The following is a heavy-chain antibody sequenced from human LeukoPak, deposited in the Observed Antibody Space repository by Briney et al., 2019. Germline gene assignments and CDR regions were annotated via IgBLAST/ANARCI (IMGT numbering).Heavy chain of an antibody. V-gene: IGHV1-69*05. Sequence: EASVKVSCKASGGTLSSYAISWVRQAPGQGLEWMGGIIPIFGTANYAQKFQGRVTITTDESTSTAYMELSGLRSEDTAVYYCASPGPYVAAAEAGNFDYWGQGTLVTVSS. J-gene: IGHJ4*02. D-gene: IGHD6-13*01. CDR2: IIPIFGTA. CDR1: GGTLSSYA. CDR3: ASPGPYVAAAEAGNFDY.